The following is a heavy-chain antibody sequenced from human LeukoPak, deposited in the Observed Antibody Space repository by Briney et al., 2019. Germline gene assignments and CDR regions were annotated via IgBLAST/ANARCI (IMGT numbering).Heavy chain of an antibody. CDR2: IYNSGSGST. CDR3: ARLSVIVGAALEYYYYYMDV. D-gene: IGHD1-26*01. V-gene: IGHV4-59*12. Sequence: SETLSLTCTVSGGSISSYYWSWIRQPPGKGLEWIGRIYNSGSGSTNYNPSLKSRVTISVDTSKNQVSLKLTSVTAADTAVYYCARLSVIVGAALEYYYYYMDVWGQGTTVTVSS. CDR1: GGSISSYY. J-gene: IGHJ6*03.